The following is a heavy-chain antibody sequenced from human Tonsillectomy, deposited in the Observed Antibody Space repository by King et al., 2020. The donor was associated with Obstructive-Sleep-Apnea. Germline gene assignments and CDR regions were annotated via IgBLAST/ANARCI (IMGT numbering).Heavy chain of an antibody. D-gene: IGHD3-10*01. CDR2: IIPILGIA. CDR3: ASSITMVRGLITDYFYYYGMDV. V-gene: IGHV1-69*09. Sequence: HEQLVQSGAEVRKPGSSVKVSCKASGGTFISYAINWVRQAPGQGLEWMGGIIPILGIAKYAQKFQGRVTITADKSTSTAYMELSSLRSEDTAVYYCASSITMVRGLITDYFYYYGMDVWGQGTTVTVSS. J-gene: IGHJ6*02. CDR1: GGTFISYA.